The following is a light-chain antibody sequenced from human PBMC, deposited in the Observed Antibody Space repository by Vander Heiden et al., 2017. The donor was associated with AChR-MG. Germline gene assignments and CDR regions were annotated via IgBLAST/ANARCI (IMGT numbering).Light chain of an antibody. CDR3: QQLVDYPLT. CDR2: AAS. V-gene: IGKV1-9*01. J-gene: IGKJ4*01. CDR1: QGISNY. Sequence: IHLTQSPSSLSAAVGERVTITCRASQGISNYLAWYRQRPGRAPELLIYAASTLQGGVPSRFSGSGSGTDFTLTISSLQPEEFATYYCQQLVDYPLTFDGGTKVDIK.